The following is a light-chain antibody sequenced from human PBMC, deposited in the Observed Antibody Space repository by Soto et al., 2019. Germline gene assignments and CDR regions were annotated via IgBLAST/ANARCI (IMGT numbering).Light chain of an antibody. CDR1: SSDVGGYNY. V-gene: IGLV2-14*01. CDR2: DVS. Sequence: QSALTQPASVSGSPGQSITISCTGTSSDVGGYNYVSWYQQHPGKAPKLMIYDVSNRPSGVSNRFSGSKSGNTASLTISGLQAEDEADYYCSSYTSSSLYVFGTGTKPIVL. CDR3: SSYTSSSLYV. J-gene: IGLJ1*01.